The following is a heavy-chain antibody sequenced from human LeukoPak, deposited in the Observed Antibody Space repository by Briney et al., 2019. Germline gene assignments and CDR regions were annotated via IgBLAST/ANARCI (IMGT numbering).Heavy chain of an antibody. V-gene: IGHV4-39*07. CDR2: IYYSGST. J-gene: IGHJ6*02. CDR1: GGSISSSSYC. Sequence: SETLSLTCTVSGGSISSSSYCWGWIRQPPGKGLEWIGSIYYSGSTYYNPSLKSRVTISVDTSKNQFSLKLSSVTAADTAVYYCAREGRDGGNSYYYYGMDVWGQGTTVTVSS. CDR3: AREGRDGGNSYYYYGMDV. D-gene: IGHD4-23*01.